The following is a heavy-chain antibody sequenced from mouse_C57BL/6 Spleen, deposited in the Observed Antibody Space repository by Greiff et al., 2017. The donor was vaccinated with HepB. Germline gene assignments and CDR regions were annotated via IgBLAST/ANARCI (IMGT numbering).Heavy chain of an antibody. CDR1: GYTFTSYW. J-gene: IGHJ3*01. Sequence: QVQLKESGAELVKPGASVKVSCKASGYTFTSYWMHWVKQRPGQGLEWIGRIHPSDSDTNYNQKFKGKATLTVDKSSSTAYMQLSSLTSEDSAVYYCAIWSVVPVAYWGQGTLVTVSA. D-gene: IGHD1-1*01. V-gene: IGHV1-74*01. CDR2: IHPSDSDT. CDR3: AIWSVVPVAY.